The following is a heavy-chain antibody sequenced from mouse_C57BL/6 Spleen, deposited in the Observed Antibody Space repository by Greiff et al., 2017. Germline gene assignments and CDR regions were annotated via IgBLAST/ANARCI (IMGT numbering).Heavy chain of an antibody. V-gene: IGHV2-6*01. CDR1: GFSLTSYG. CDR2: IWGVGSA. Sequence: QVPLQQSGPGLVAPSQSLSITCTVSGFSLTSYGVDLVRQSPGTGLEWLGVIWGVGSANYNSALKSRLSISKDNSTSQVFLIMNSLQTDDTAMYCGASEGGYGNCACAYWGQGTLVTVSA. J-gene: IGHJ3*01. D-gene: IGHD2-1*01. CDR3: ASEGGYGNCACAY.